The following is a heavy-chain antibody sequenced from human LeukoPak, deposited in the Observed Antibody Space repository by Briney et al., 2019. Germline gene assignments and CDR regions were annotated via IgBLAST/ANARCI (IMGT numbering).Heavy chain of an antibody. CDR3: ARDERYSDADHHYPDLGY. J-gene: IGHJ4*02. Sequence: VASVKVSCKASGYIFTGYHLFWVRQAPGQGLEWMGWINPNGGATRYAQKFQGRVTLTCDTSIRTTYMELSSLTSDDTAVYYCARDERYSDADHHYPDLGYWGQGTLVTVSS. CDR2: INPNGGAT. CDR1: GYIFTGYH. V-gene: IGHV1-2*02. D-gene: IGHD3-16*01.